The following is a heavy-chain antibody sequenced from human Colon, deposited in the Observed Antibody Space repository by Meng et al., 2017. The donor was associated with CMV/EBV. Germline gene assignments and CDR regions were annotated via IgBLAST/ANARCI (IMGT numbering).Heavy chain of an antibody. CDR1: GFTFSNSG. J-gene: IGHJ6*02. D-gene: IGHD3-3*01. CDR2: ISFDGRSK. Sequence: GESLKISCAASGFTFSNSGLHWVRQAPGKGLEWVALISFDGRSKYYADSVKGRFTVSRDNSKNTLFLQMNSLRVEDTAVYYCARGYDFWSGYYGMDVWGQGTTVTVSS. CDR3: ARGYDFWSGYYGMDV. V-gene: IGHV3-30*04.